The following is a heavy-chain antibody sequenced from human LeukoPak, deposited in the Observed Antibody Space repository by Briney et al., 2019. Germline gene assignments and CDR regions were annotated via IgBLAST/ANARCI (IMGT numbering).Heavy chain of an antibody. CDR2: ISSSSSTI. CDR3: AREDYDILTGYKEDV. V-gene: IGHV3-48*04. D-gene: IGHD3-9*01. J-gene: IGHJ6*02. CDR1: GFTFSSYS. Sequence: GGSLRLSCAASGFTFSSYSMNWVRQAPGKGLEWVSYISSSSSTIYYADSVKGRFTISRDNAKNSLYLQMNSLRAEDTAVYYCAREDYDILTGYKEDVWGQGTTVTVSS.